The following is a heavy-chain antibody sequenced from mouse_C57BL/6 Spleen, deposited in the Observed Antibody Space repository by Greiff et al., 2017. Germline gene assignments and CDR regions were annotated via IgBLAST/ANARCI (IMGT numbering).Heavy chain of an antibody. CDR1: GYTFTSYW. CDR2: IDPSDSYT. Sequence: QVQLQQPGAELVKPGASVKLSCKASGYTFTSYWMQWVKQRPGQGLEWIGEIDPSDSYTNYNQKFKGKATLTVDTSSSTAYMQLSSLTSEDSAVYYCARFLVTTHYWGQGTTLTVSS. J-gene: IGHJ2*01. V-gene: IGHV1-50*01. D-gene: IGHD2-2*01. CDR3: ARFLVTTHY.